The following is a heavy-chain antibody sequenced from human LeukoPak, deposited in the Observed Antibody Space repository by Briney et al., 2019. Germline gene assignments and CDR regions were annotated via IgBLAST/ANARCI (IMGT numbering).Heavy chain of an antibody. CDR3: ASGGIYYGAAFDF. Sequence: GGSLRLSCAASGFTFSSYSMNWVRQAPGKGLEWVSYISSSSSTIYYADSVKGRFTISRDNAKNSLYLQMNSLRAEDTALYYCASGGIYYGAAFDFWGQGSLVTVSA. V-gene: IGHV3-48*04. CDR2: ISSSSSTI. D-gene: IGHD1-26*01. CDR1: GFTFSSYS. J-gene: IGHJ4*02.